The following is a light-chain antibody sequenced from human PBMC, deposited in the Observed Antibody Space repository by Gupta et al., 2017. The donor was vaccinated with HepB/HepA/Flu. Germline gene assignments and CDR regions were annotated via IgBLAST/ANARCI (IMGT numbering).Light chain of an antibody. V-gene: IGKV1-8*01. CDR3: QQDRESPFT. CDR2: SPS. J-gene: IGKJ4*02. CDR1: QDIYYF. Sequence: IRLTQSPPSLSASTGDTVTITCRASQDIYYFFAWYQQNPGQAPNLLIYSPSTAPNGVPSRFSGGGSGTDFTLTITILHAEDFAVYYCQQDRESPFTFGRGTKVEIK.